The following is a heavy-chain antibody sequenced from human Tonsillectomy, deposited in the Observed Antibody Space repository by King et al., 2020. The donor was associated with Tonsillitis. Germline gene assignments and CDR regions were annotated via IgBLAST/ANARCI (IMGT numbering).Heavy chain of an antibody. J-gene: IGHJ4*02. D-gene: IGHD3-3*01. CDR2: ISNDGSNK. CDR3: AKDDNFGDLWSGYFDY. V-gene: IGHV3-30-3*01. Sequence: QLVQSGGGVVQPGRSLRLSCAASGFSFNNYALHWVRQAPGKGLEWVAVISNDGSNKYYADSVKGRFTISRDNSKNPVYVLMNSLRAEDTAVYYCAKDDNFGDLWSGYFDYWGQGTLVTVSS. CDR1: GFSFNNYA.